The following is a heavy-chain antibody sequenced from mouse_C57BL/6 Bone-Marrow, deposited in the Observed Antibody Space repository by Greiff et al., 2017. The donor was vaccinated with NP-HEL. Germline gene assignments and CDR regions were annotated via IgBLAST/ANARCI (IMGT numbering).Heavy chain of an antibody. V-gene: IGHV5-4*01. Sequence: EVQGVESGGGLVKPGGSLKLSCAASGFTFSSYAMSWVRQTPEKRLEWVATISDGGSYTYYPDNVKGRFTISRDNAKNNLYLQMSHLKSEDTAMYYCARGAITTVVARGLDYWGQGTTLTVSS. D-gene: IGHD1-1*01. CDR2: ISDGGSYT. CDR3: ARGAITTVVARGLDY. J-gene: IGHJ2*01. CDR1: GFTFSSYA.